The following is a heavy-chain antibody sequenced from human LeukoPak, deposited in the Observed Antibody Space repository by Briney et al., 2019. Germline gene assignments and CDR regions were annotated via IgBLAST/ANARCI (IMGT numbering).Heavy chain of an antibody. CDR1: GFTFSSYE. J-gene: IGHJ3*02. CDR2: ISSSGSTI. Sequence: GGSLRLSCAASGFTFSSYEMNSVRQAPGKGLEWVSFISSSGSTIYYADSVKGRFTISRDNAKNSLYLQMNSLRAEDTAVYYCARGQPQQDDAFDIWGQGTMVTVSS. V-gene: IGHV3-48*03. CDR3: ARGQPQQDDAFDI. D-gene: IGHD6-13*01.